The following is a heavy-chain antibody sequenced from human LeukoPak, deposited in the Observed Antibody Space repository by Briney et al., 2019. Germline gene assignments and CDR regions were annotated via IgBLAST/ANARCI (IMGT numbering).Heavy chain of an antibody. Sequence: GGSLRLSCAASGFTFSSYGMHWVRQAPGKGLEWVAVIWYDGSNKYYADSVKGRFTISRDNSKNTLYLQMNSLRAEDTAVYYCARERIVGPTEDYWGQGTLVTVSS. D-gene: IGHD1-26*01. CDR3: ARERIVGPTEDY. V-gene: IGHV3-33*01. CDR1: GFTFSSYG. CDR2: IWYDGSNK. J-gene: IGHJ4*02.